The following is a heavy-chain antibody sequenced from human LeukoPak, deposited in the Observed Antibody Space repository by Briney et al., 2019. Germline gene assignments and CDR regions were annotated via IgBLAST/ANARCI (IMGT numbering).Heavy chain of an antibody. Sequence: SETLSLTCAVYGGSFSGYYWSWIRQPPGKGLEWIGEINHSGSTNYNPSLKSRVTISVDTSKNQFSLKLSSVTAADTAVYYGARDIRTGAFDYWGQGTLVTVSS. J-gene: IGHJ4*02. CDR3: ARDIRTGAFDY. CDR2: INHSGST. CDR1: GGSFSGYY. D-gene: IGHD7-27*01. V-gene: IGHV4-34*01.